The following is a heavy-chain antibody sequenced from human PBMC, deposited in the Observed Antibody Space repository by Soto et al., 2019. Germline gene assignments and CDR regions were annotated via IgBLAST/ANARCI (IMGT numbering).Heavy chain of an antibody. J-gene: IGHJ4*02. CDR3: AKDIGLLQPLTMGVD. Sequence: GGSLRLSCAASGFTFDDYAMHWVRQAPGKGLEWVSGISWNSGSIGYADSVKGRFTISRDNAKNSLYLQMNSLRAEDTALYYCAKDIGLLQPLTMGVDWGQGTLVTVSS. D-gene: IGHD3-10*01. CDR2: ISWNSGSI. V-gene: IGHV3-9*01. CDR1: GFTFDDYA.